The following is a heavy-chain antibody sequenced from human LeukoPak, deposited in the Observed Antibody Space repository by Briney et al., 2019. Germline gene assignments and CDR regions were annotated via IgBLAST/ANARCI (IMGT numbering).Heavy chain of an antibody. CDR2: IYPGDSDT. CDR1: GYTLTTYW. J-gene: IGHJ4*02. V-gene: IGHV5-51*01. CDR3: ASGQGYSGYALFDF. D-gene: IGHD5-12*01. Sequence: GESLKISCKASGYTLTTYWIGWVRQMPGKGLEWMGIIYPGDSDTRYSPSFQGQVTISADKSITTAYLQWSGLKASDTAMYYCASGQGYSGYALFDFWGQGTLVTVSS.